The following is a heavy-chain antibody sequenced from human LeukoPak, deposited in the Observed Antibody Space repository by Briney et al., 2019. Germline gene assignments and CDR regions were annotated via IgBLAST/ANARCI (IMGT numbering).Heavy chain of an antibody. CDR3: AEGRYSSSWYVWDY. CDR2: ISGSGGST. V-gene: IGHV3-23*01. J-gene: IGHJ4*02. CDR1: GFTFSSYA. D-gene: IGHD6-13*01. Sequence: QPGGSLRLSCAASGFTFSSYAMSWVRQAPGKGLEWVSAISGSGGSTYYADSVKGRFTISRDNSKNTLYLQMNSLRAEDTAVYYCAEGRYSSSWYVWDYWGQGTLVTVSS.